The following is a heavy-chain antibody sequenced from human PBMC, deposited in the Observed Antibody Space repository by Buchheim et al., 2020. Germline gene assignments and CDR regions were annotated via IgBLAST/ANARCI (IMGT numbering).Heavy chain of an antibody. CDR2: INGAGCST. CDR1: GFTFSSYW. Sequence: EVQLVESGGGLVQPGGSLRLSCAASGFTFSSYWMHWVRQAPGKGLVWVSRINGAGCSTTYADSVKGRFTISSDKAKNTLYLQMNSLRAEDTAVYYCARGAIWENDAFDIWGQGT. D-gene: IGHD1-26*01. J-gene: IGHJ3*02. CDR3: ARGAIWENDAFDI. V-gene: IGHV3-74*01.